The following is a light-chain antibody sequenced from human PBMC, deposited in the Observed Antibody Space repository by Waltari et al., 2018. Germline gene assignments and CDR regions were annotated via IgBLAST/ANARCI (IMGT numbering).Light chain of an antibody. V-gene: IGKV1-39*01. CDR3: QQSYSTPLT. CDR1: QSISSY. J-gene: IGKJ4*01. Sequence: DIQITQSPSSLSASVGDRVTITCRASQSISSYLNWYQQKPGKAPKLLIYAASSLQSGVPSRCSGSGSGTDFTLTISSLQPEDFATYYCQQSYSTPLTFGGGTKVEIK. CDR2: AAS.